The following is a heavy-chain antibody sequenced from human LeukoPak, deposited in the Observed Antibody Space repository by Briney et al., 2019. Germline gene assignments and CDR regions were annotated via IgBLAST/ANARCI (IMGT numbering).Heavy chain of an antibody. Sequence: SETLSLTCVVSGASVSTSHWNWIRQLPGKGLEWIGCLSYTGKTDYNPSLASRVTISLGTSKNQVSLKLRSVTAADTAEYYCSEGYFEPFDHWGQGTLVTVSS. CDR1: GASVSTSH. CDR3: SEGYFEPFDH. CDR2: LSYTGKT. V-gene: IGHV4-59*02. J-gene: IGHJ4*02. D-gene: IGHD2/OR15-2a*01.